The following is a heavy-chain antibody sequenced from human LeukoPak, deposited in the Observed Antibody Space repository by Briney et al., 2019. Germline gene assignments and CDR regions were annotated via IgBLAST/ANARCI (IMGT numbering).Heavy chain of an antibody. CDR2: IYSGGST. CDR3: ARGYSGYDFLDYYYYMDV. D-gene: IGHD5-12*01. V-gene: IGHV3-53*01. Sequence: SGGSLRLSCAASGFTVSSNYMSWVRQAPGKGLESVSVIYSGGSTYYADSVKGRFTISRDNSKNTLYLQMNSLRAEDTAVYYCARGYSGYDFLDYYYYMDVWGKGTTVTVSS. CDR1: GFTVSSNY. J-gene: IGHJ6*03.